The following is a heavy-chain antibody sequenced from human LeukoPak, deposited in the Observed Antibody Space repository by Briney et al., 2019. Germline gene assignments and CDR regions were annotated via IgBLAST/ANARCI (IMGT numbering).Heavy chain of an antibody. D-gene: IGHD2-21*02. CDR3: AAVGVTHWFDP. CDR2: IYTSGST. Sequence: SETLSLTCSVSGGSISNNNYYWGWIRQSPGGGLEWIGRIYTSGSTNYNPSLKSRVTMSVDTSKNQFSLKLSSVTAADTAVYYCAAVGVTHWFDPWGQGTLVTVSS. CDR1: GGSISNNNYY. V-gene: IGHV4-39*07. J-gene: IGHJ5*02.